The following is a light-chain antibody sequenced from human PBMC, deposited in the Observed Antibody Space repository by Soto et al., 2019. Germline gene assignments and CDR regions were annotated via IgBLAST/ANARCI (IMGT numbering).Light chain of an antibody. V-gene: IGKV1-39*01. CDR1: QSIRGY. CDR2: AES. Sequence: DIHMTQSPSSLPASVGDRVTVTCRASQSIRGYLNWYQQKPGKAPKILIYAESSLQSGVPSRFSGSGSGTDLNLTISSLQPEDFATYYCQKSYSTTWTCGQGTKVDIK. CDR3: QKSYSTTWT. J-gene: IGKJ1*01.